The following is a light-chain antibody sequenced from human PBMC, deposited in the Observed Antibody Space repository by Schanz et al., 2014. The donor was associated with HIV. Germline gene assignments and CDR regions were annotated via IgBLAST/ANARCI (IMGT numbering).Light chain of an antibody. J-gene: IGKJ2*01. V-gene: IGKV1-12*01. CDR2: SAS. CDR1: QGISSY. Sequence: DIQMTQSPSSVSASVGDRITLTCRASQGISSYLSWYQQKPGKAPNLLIYSASSLQSGVPSRFSGSGSGTDFTLTISSLQPGDFATYYCLQYNDDVYTFGQGTKLEIK. CDR3: LQYNDDVYT.